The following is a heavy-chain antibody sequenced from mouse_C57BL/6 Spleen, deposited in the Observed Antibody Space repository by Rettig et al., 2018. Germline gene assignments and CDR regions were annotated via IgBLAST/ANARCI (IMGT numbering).Heavy chain of an antibody. J-gene: IGHJ3*01. CDR3: ATGTAY. Sequence: SVKISCKASGYAFSSSWMNWVKQRPGKGLEWIGRIYPGDGDTNYNGKFKGKATLTADKSSSTAYMQLSSLTSEDSAVYFCATGTAYWGQGTLVTVSA. D-gene: IGHD4-1*01. V-gene: IGHV1-82*01. CDR2: IYPGDGDT. CDR1: GYAFSSSW.